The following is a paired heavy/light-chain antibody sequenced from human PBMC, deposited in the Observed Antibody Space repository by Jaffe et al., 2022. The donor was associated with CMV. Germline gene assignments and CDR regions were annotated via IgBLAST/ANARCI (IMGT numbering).Light chain of an antibody. J-gene: IGLJ1*01. CDR1: SLRSYY. CDR2: GKN. V-gene: IGLV3-19*01. CDR3: NSRDSSGNHV. Sequence: SSELTQDPAVSVALGQTVRITCQGDSLRSYYGSWYQQKPGQAPKLVFYGKNSRPSGIPDRFSGSSSGDTASLTITGAQPEDEADYYCNSRDSSGNHVFGTGTKVTVL.
Heavy chain of an antibody. CDR2: IYYSGTT. CDR3: ARVSGNSASEFDP. D-gene: IGHD1-26*01. CDR1: GGSINNYY. J-gene: IGHJ5*02. V-gene: IGHV4-59*01. Sequence: QLQLQESGPGLVKPSATLSLTCSVSGGSINNYYWSWIRQSPGKGLEWVGHIYYSGTTYYNASLKSRVTISLDTSKNQFSLKVTSVTAADTAVYYCARVSGNSASEFDPWGQGILVTVSS.